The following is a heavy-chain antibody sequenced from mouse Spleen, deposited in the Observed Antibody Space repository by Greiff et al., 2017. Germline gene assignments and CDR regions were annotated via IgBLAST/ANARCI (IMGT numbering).Heavy chain of an antibody. V-gene: IGHV1-26*01. D-gene: IGHD1-1*01. CDR1: GYTFTDYY. Sequence: EVQLQQSGPELVKPGASVKISCKASGYTFTDYYMNWVKQSHGKSLEWIGDINPNNGGTSYNQKFKGKATLTVDKSSSTAYMELRSLTSEDSAVYYCAHITTVVPFDYWGQGTTLTVSS. CDR2: INPNNGGT. CDR3: AHITTVVPFDY. J-gene: IGHJ2*01.